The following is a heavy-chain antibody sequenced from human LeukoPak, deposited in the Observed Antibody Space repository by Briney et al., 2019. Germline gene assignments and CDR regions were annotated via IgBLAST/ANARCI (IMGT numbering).Heavy chain of an antibody. Sequence: GGSLRLSCAASGFTFISYAMSWVRQAPGKGLEWVSAISGSGGSTYYADSVKGRFTISRDNSKNTLYLQMNSLRAEDTAVYYCATIVVVPAAIGENYYYMDVLGKGTTVTVSS. J-gene: IGHJ6*03. CDR3: ATIVVVPAAIGENYYYMDV. V-gene: IGHV3-23*01. D-gene: IGHD2-2*02. CDR1: GFTFISYA. CDR2: ISGSGGST.